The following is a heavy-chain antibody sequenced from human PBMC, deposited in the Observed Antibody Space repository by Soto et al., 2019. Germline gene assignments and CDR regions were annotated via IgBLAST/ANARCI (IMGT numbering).Heavy chain of an antibody. J-gene: IGHJ6*02. V-gene: IGHV4-34*01. CDR3: AREYYYDSSGYYYYGMDV. D-gene: IGHD3-22*01. CDR2: INHSGST. CDR1: GGSFSGYY. Sequence: SETLSLTCAVYGGSFSGYYWSWIRQPPGKGLKWIGEINHSGSTNYNPSLKSRVTISVDTSKNQFSLKLSSVTAADTAVYYCAREYYYDSSGYYYYGMDVWGQGTTVTVSS.